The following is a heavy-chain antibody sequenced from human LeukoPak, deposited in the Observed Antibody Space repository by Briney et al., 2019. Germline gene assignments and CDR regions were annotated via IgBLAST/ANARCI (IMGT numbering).Heavy chain of an antibody. CDR1: GFTFSSYT. CDR3: ARVSGSLERQSYFDY. D-gene: IGHD1-1*01. J-gene: IGHJ4*02. V-gene: IGHV3-21*01. CDR2: ISGDSTYI. Sequence: AGGSLTLYSAASGFTFSSYTMNWLPKAQGQGLKWVFYISGDSTYIYKAGPVKGRFTISRNNAQASLHLQMITLGAEDATVYYCARVSGSLERQSYFDYWGQGTLVIVSS.